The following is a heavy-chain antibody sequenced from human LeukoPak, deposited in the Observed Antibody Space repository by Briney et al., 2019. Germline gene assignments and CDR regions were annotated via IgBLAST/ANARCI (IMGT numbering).Heavy chain of an antibody. V-gene: IGHV3-23*01. Sequence: GGSLGPSCPASGSPFSSGMTWVRKAPGKELEWVSAISGSGDKTYYLDSVKGRFTISRDISKNTLFLQMNNLRAEDMAIYYCAAPPRAGARPPYDFWGHGTLVTVSS. CDR2: ISGSGDKT. CDR3: AAPPRAGARPPYDF. CDR1: GSPFSSG. J-gene: IGHJ4*01. D-gene: IGHD6-6*01.